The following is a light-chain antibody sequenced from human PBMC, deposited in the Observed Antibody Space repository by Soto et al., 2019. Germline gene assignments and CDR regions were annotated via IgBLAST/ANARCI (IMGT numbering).Light chain of an antibody. Sequence: SYELTQPPSVSVAPGQTARITCGGNNIGSERVHWYQQKPGQAPVLVVYDDSDRPSGIPERFSGSNFGNTATLSISRVEAGDETDYYCQVWHGSSDRYVFGSGTKVTVL. CDR2: DDS. J-gene: IGLJ1*01. CDR3: QVWHGSSDRYV. CDR1: NIGSER. V-gene: IGLV3-21*02.